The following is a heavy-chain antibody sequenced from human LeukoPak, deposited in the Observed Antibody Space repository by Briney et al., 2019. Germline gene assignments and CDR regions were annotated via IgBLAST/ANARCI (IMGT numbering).Heavy chain of an antibody. CDR1: GGSFSVYY. Sequence: SETLSLTCAVSGGSFSVYYWSWIRQPPGKGLEWIGEINHSGSTNYNASLKSRVTIPVDTSKNQFSLKLSSVTAADTAVYYCARGRGAFDIWGQGTMVTVSS. CDR3: ARGRGAFDI. J-gene: IGHJ3*02. V-gene: IGHV4-34*01. CDR2: INHSGST.